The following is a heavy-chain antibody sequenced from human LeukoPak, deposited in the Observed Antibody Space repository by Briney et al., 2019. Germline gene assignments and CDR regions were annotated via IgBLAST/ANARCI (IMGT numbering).Heavy chain of an antibody. V-gene: IGHV4-34*01. J-gene: IGHJ5*02. D-gene: IGHD6-19*01. CDR2: INHSGST. CDR3: ARGRYSSGWYGTNWFDP. CDR1: GFTFSGSA. Sequence: GSLRLSCAASGFTFSGSAMHWVRQPPGKGLEWIGEINHSGSTNYNPSLKSRVTISVDTSKNQFSLKLSSVTAADTAVYYCARGRYSSGWYGTNWFDPWGQGTLVTVSS.